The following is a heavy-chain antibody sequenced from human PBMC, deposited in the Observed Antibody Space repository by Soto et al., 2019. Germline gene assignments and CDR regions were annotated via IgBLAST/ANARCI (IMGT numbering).Heavy chain of an antibody. D-gene: IGHD5-18*01. CDR3: ARVGGYSYGGVDY. V-gene: IGHV1-46*01. CDR2: INRSGGST. Sequence: QVQLVQSGAEVKKPGASVKVSCKASGYTFTSYYMHWVRQAPGQGLEWMGIINRSGGSTTYAQKFRRRXXMTRDTSTSTVYMERSSLRSEDTAVYYCARVGGYSYGGVDYWGQGTLVTVSS. CDR1: GYTFTSYY. J-gene: IGHJ4*02.